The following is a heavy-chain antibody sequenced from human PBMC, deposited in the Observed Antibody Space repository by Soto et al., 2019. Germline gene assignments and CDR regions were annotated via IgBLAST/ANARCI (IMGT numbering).Heavy chain of an antibody. D-gene: IGHD5-12*01. J-gene: IGHJ4*02. CDR3: IGTYSGSSMRFDY. CDR2: VKSKTDGGTI. CDR1: GFTFSNAW. V-gene: IGHV3-15*01. Sequence: EVQLVESGGGLVKPGGSLRLSYAASGFTFSNAWMTWVRQAPGKGLEWVGRVKSKTDGGTIDYAAPVKDRFTISRDDSKNTLYLQMNSLKTEDTAVYYCIGTYSGSSMRFDYWGQGTLVTVSS.